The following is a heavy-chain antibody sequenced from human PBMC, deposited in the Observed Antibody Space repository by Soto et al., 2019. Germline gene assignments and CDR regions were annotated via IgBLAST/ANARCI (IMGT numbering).Heavy chain of an antibody. V-gene: IGHV3-30*18. CDR2: ISYDGSNK. CDR3: AKAGYSGSYFDY. J-gene: IGHJ4*02. D-gene: IGHD5-12*01. CDR1: GFTFSSYG. Sequence: QVQLVESGGGVVQPGRSLRLSCAASGFTFSSYGMHWVRQAPGKGLEWVAVISYDGSNKYYADSVKGRFTISRDNSKNTLYLQMNSLRAADTAVYYCAKAGYSGSYFDYWGQGTLVTVSS.